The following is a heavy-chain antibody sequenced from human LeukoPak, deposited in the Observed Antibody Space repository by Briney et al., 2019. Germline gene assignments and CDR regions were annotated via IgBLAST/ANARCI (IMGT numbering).Heavy chain of an antibody. D-gene: IGHD6-13*01. CDR2: INPNSGGT. CDR1: GYTFTGYY. Sequence: ASXXVSCKASGYTFTGYYMHWVRQAPGQGREWMGRINPNSGGTNYAQKFQGRGTMTRDTSISTAYMELSRLRSDDTAVYYCARYSSRGRWFDPWGQGTLVTVSS. J-gene: IGHJ5*02. CDR3: ARYSSRGRWFDP. V-gene: IGHV1-2*06.